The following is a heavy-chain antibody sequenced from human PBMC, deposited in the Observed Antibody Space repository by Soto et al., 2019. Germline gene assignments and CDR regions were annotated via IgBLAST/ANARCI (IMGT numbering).Heavy chain of an antibody. Sequence: GGSLRLSCAASGFTFDDYAMHWIRQAPGKGLEWVSGISWNSGSIGYADSVKGRFTISRDNAKNSLYLQMNSLRAEDTALYFCAKDTSSSWYEVFDYWGQGTLVTVSS. V-gene: IGHV3-9*01. CDR3: AKDTSSSWYEVFDY. CDR2: ISWNSGSI. D-gene: IGHD6-13*01. J-gene: IGHJ4*02. CDR1: GFTFDDYA.